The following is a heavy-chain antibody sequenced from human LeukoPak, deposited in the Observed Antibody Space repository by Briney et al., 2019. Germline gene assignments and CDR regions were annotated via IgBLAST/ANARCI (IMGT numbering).Heavy chain of an antibody. D-gene: IGHD3-10*01. J-gene: IGHJ5*02. CDR3: ARGPMVGPLTFDP. V-gene: IGHV3-53*01. Sequence: TGGSLRLSCAASGFTVSSNYMSWVRQAPGKGLEWVSVIYSGGSTYYADSVKGRFTISRDNSKNTLYLQMNSLRAEDTAVYYCARGPMVGPLTFDPWGQGTLVTVSS. CDR2: IYSGGST. CDR1: GFTVSSNY.